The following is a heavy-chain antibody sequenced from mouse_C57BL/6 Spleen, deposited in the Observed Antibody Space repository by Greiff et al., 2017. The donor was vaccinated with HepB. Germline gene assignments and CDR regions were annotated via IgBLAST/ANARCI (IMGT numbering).Heavy chain of an antibody. CDR2: ISAGGSYT. CDR1: GFTFSSYA. J-gene: IGHJ2*01. D-gene: IGHD2-4*01. Sequence: EVQLVESGGGLVKPGGSLKLSCAASGFTFSSYAMSWVRQTPVKRLGGFATISAGGSYTYYPDNLKGRFTISRDNAKNNLYLQMSHLKSEDTAMYYCARDDYGRYYFDYWGQGTTLTVSS. V-gene: IGHV5-4*01. CDR3: ARDDYGRYYFDY.